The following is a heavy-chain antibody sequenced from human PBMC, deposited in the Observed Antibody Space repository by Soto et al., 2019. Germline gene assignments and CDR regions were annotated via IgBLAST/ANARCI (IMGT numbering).Heavy chain of an antibody. V-gene: IGHV4-59*08. J-gene: IGHJ4*02. Sequence: PSETLSLTCTVSGGSISDYYWSWIRQPPGKGLEWVGYIYYTGSTTYNPSLKGRLTLSVDTSKNQFSLKLRSVSAADTAVYYCARLGRWLQALDSWGQGTLVTVSS. D-gene: IGHD5-12*01. CDR2: IYYTGST. CDR1: GGSISDYY. CDR3: ARLGRWLQALDS.